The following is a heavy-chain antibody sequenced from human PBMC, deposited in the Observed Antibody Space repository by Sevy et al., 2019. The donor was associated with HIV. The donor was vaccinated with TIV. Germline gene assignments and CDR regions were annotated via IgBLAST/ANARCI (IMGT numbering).Heavy chain of an antibody. D-gene: IGHD6-13*01. CDR2: ISYDGSNK. V-gene: IGHV3-30*18. CDR1: GFTFSSYG. J-gene: IGHJ6*02. Sequence: GGSLRLSCAASGFTFSSYGMHWVRQAPGKGLEWVAVISYDGSNKYYADSVKGRFTISGDNSKNTLYLQMNSLRAEDTAVYYCAKDTGYSSSWYSHYYYGMDVWGQGTTVTVSS. CDR3: AKDTGYSSSWYSHYYYGMDV.